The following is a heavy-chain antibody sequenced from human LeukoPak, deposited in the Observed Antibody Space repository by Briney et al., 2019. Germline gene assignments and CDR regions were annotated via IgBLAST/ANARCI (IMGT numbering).Heavy chain of an antibody. CDR2: IYYSGST. CDR1: GGSISSSSYY. Sequence: PSETLSLTCTVSGGSISSSSYYWGWIRQPPGKGLEWIGSIYYSGSTYYNPSLKSRVTISVDTSKNQFSLKLSSVTAADTAVYYCARLTPPTYGSGSYYNGDAFDIWGQGTMVTVSS. CDR3: ARLTPPTYGSGSYYNGDAFDI. V-gene: IGHV4-39*07. D-gene: IGHD3-10*01. J-gene: IGHJ3*02.